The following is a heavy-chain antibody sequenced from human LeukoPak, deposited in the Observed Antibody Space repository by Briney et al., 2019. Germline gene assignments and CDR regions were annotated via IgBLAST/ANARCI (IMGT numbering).Heavy chain of an antibody. CDR1: GFTFSKFW. CDR2: IHPEGNEK. CDR3: ARGDDFSGDH. V-gene: IGHV3-7*04. J-gene: IGHJ4*02. D-gene: IGHD1-1*01. Sequence: GGSLRLSCAVSGFTFSKFWMSWVRQAPGRGLEWVANIHPEGNEKYHVESVKGRFTISRDNAKNLLFLQMNGLRVEDTAVYYCARGDDFSGDHWGQGTLVTVSS.